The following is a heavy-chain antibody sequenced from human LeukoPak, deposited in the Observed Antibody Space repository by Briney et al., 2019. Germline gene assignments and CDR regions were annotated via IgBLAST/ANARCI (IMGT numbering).Heavy chain of an antibody. Sequence: ASVTVSCTASGYTFTVYYMHWVRQAPGQGLEGMGWINPNSGGTNYAQKFQGRVTMTRDTSISTAYMELSRLRSDDTAVYYCARGTGIAARVDYWGQGTLVTVSS. CDR3: ARGTGIAARVDY. J-gene: IGHJ4*02. CDR1: GYTFTVYY. CDR2: INPNSGGT. D-gene: IGHD6-6*01. V-gene: IGHV1-2*02.